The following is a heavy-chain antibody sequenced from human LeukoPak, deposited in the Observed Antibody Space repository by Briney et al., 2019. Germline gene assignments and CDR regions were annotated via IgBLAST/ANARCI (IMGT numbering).Heavy chain of an antibody. Sequence: PGRSLRLSCAASGFTFSSYGMHWVRQAPGKGLEWVAVISYDGSNKYYADSVKGRFTISRDNSKNTLYLQTNSLRAEDTAVYYCAKDHYSSSWSFDYWGQGTLVTVSS. CDR3: AKDHYSSSWSFDY. CDR1: GFTFSSYG. J-gene: IGHJ4*02. V-gene: IGHV3-30*18. CDR2: ISYDGSNK. D-gene: IGHD6-13*01.